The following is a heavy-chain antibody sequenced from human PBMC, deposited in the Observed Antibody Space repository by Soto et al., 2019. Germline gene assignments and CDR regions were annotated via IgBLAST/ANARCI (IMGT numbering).Heavy chain of an antibody. CDR1: GYTFTSYG. CDR3: ARVFVAYYGSGSYYPRSPYGMDV. CDR2: ISAYNGNT. V-gene: IGHV1-18*01. J-gene: IGHJ6*02. D-gene: IGHD3-10*01. Sequence: GASVKVSCKASGYTFTSYGISWVRQAPGQGLEWMGWISAYNGNTNYAQKLQGRVTMTTDTSTSTAYMELRSLRSDDTAVYYCARVFVAYYGSGSYYPRSPYGMDVWGQGTTVTVSS.